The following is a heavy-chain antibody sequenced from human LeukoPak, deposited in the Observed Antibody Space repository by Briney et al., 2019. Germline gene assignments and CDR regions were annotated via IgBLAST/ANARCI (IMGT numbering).Heavy chain of an antibody. D-gene: IGHD3-10*01. CDR1: GFTFRNYA. J-gene: IGHJ4*02. CDR3: AKRGGYETMAAFDY. V-gene: IGHV3-30*18. CDR2: VANDGRDK. Sequence: PGRSLRLSCAASGFTFRNYALHWVRQAPGKGLEWVAVVANDGRDKQYADSVKGRFTISRDNSKNTLYLQMSSLRAEDSAVYYCAKRGGYETMAAFDYWGQGTLVTVSS.